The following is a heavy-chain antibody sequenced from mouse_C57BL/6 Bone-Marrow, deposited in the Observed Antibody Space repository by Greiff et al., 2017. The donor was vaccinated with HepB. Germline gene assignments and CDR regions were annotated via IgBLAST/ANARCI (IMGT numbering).Heavy chain of an antibody. CDR2: IDPSDSYT. CDR1: GYTFTSYW. CDR3: ARRRILYYYGSRNYAMDY. V-gene: IGHV1-69*01. J-gene: IGHJ4*01. Sequence: VQLQQPGAELVMPGASVKLSCKASGYTFTSYWMHWVKQRPGQGLEWIGEIDPSDSYTNYNQKFKGKSTLTVDKSSSTAYMQHSSLTSEDSAVYYCARRRILYYYGSRNYAMDYWGQGTSVTVSS. D-gene: IGHD1-1*01.